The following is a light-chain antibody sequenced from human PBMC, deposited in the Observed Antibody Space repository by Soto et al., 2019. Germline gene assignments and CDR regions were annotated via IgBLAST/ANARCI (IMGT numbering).Light chain of an antibody. J-gene: IGKJ1*01. Sequence: EIVMTQSPATLSVSPGERATLSCRASQSVSSNLAWYQQKPGQAPRLLIYGASTXXTGIPARLSGSGSXTEXTITISXXXSEDFAVYYCQQYNNWPLWTFGQGTKVDIK. V-gene: IGKV3-15*01. CDR1: QSVSSN. CDR2: GAS. CDR3: QQYNNWPLWT.